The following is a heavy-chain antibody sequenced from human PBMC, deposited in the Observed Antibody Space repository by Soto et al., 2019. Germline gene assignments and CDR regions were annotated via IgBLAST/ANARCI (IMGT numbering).Heavy chain of an antibody. V-gene: IGHV4-59*01. Sequence: SETLSLTCTVSGGSIGSYYWSWIRQPPGKGLEWIGYIYYSGSTNYNPSLKSRVTISVDTSKNQFSLKLSSVTAAVTAVYYCARWVRFGAFDIWGQGTMVTVSS. CDR3: ARWVRFGAFDI. J-gene: IGHJ3*02. CDR1: GGSIGSYY. CDR2: IYYSGST. D-gene: IGHD3-16*01.